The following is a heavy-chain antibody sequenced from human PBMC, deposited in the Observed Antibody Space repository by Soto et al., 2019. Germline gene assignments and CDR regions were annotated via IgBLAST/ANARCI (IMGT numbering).Heavy chain of an antibody. CDR3: ARQVVATISDKKFDY. J-gene: IGHJ4*02. Sequence: PGESLKISCKGSGYSFTSYWIGWVRQMPGKGLEWMGIIYPGDSDTRYSPSFQGQVTISADKSISTAYLQWSSLKASDTAMYYCARQVVATISDKKFDYWGQGTLVTVSS. V-gene: IGHV5-51*01. CDR1: GYSFTSYW. CDR2: IYPGDSDT. D-gene: IGHD5-12*01.